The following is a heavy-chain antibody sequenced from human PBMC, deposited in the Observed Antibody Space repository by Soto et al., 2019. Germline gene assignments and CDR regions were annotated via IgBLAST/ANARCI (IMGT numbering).Heavy chain of an antibody. V-gene: IGHV3-74*01. CDR2: ISGDGVTT. J-gene: IGHJ4*02. D-gene: IGHD3-9*01. Sequence: EVQLVESGGDLVQRGGSLRLSCAASGFPFSSYWMHWVRHTPGKGLDWVARISGDGVTTYYADSVTGRFTVSRDNAKNTLSLQISGLRAEDTAVYYCAREYYGILTGSDTGYWGQGALVSVSS. CDR1: GFPFSSYW. CDR3: AREYYGILTGSDTGY.